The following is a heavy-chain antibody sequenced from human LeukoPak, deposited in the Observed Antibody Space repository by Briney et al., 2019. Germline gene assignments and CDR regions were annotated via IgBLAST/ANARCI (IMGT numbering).Heavy chain of an antibody. CDR3: AREGDYRSSWYLYHFLDF. J-gene: IGHJ4*02. D-gene: IGHD6-13*01. Sequence: SETLSLTCTVSGGPMSNKYWSWIRQSPNKGLEWIGYISDSGSTNYNPSLRSRVTISVDTSKNQFSLKLSSVTAADTAVYYCAREGDYRSSWYLYHFLDFWGQGTLITVSS. V-gene: IGHV4-59*01. CDR1: GGPMSNKY. CDR2: ISDSGST.